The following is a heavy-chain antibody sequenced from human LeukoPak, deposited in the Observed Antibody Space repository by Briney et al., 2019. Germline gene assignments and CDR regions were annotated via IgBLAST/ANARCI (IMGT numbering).Heavy chain of an antibody. CDR3: AISYTAVAGPAFAFDI. J-gene: IGHJ3*02. D-gene: IGHD6-19*01. CDR1: GFTFSSYS. V-gene: IGHV3-21*01. CDR2: ISSSSSYI. Sequence: KSGGSLRLSCAASGFTFSSYSMNWVRQAPGKGLEWVSSISSSSSYIYYADSVKGRFTISRDNAKNSLYLQMNSLRAEDTAVYYCAISYTAVAGPAFAFDIWGQGTMVTVSS.